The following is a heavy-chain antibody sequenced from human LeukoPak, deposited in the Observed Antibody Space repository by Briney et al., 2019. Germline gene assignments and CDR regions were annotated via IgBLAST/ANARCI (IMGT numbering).Heavy chain of an antibody. CDR3: AKDIGSGWYSPFDY. CDR1: GSTFDDYA. D-gene: IGHD6-19*01. J-gene: IGHJ4*02. V-gene: IGHV3-9*01. CDR2: ISWNSGSI. Sequence: GRSLRLSCAASGSTFDDYAMHWVRQAPGKGLEWVSGISWNSGSIGYADSVKGRFTISRDNAKNSLYLQMNSLRAEDTALYYCAKDIGSGWYSPFDYWGQGTLVTVSS.